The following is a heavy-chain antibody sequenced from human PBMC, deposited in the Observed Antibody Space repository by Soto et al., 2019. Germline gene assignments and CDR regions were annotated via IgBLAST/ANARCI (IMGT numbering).Heavy chain of an antibody. D-gene: IGHD3-22*01. J-gene: IGHJ4*02. CDR3: AKVAYYYDSSASLYYFDY. CDR2: ISYDGSNK. V-gene: IGHV3-30*18. CDR1: GFTFSSYG. Sequence: GGSLRLSXAASGFTFSSYGMHWVRQAPGKGLEWVAVISYDGSNKYYADSVKGRFTISRDNSKNTLYLQMNSLRAEDTAVYYCAKVAYYYDSSASLYYFDYWGQGTLVTVSS.